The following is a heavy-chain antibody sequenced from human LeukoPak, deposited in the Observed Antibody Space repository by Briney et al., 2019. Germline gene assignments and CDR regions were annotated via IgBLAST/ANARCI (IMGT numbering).Heavy chain of an antibody. Sequence: PGGSLRLSCAASGFIFSDYGMIWVRQAPGKGLEWVSSISTSGSYIYSADSMKGRFTISRDNAKNSLFLQMNSLKAEDTAVYYCARDSTTYGSGTYYYYMDVWGKGTTVTVSS. CDR3: ARDSTTYGSGTYYYYMDV. D-gene: IGHD3-10*01. V-gene: IGHV3-21*01. CDR1: GFIFSDYG. CDR2: ISTSGSYI. J-gene: IGHJ6*03.